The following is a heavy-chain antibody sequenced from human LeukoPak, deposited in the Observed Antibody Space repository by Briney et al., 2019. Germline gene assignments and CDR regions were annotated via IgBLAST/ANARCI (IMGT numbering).Heavy chain of an antibody. J-gene: IGHJ4*02. CDR2: MNPNNGNT. CDR1: GYTFTNYG. Sequence: GASVKVSCKASGYTFTNYGINWVRQATGQGPEWMGWMNPNNGNTGYAQKFQGRVSMTRDTSTATAYMELYRLTSDDTAVYFCARALGRDFAYAYATSEFWGQGTLVTVSS. D-gene: IGHD2-2*01. V-gene: IGHV1-8*01. CDR3: ARALGRDFAYAYATSEF.